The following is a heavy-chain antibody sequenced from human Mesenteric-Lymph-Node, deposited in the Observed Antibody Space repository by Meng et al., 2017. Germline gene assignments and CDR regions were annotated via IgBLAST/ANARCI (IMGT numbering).Heavy chain of an antibody. CDR1: GVTFSGYD. V-gene: IGHV3-13*01. CDR3: ARGRYFDY. J-gene: IGHJ4*02. CDR2: IGTVGDK. Sequence: GESLKISCAASGVTFSGYDMHWVRQATGKGLEWVSSIGTVGDKYYAGSVKGRFTIPRDNAKNTLYLQMNSLRAEDTAVYYCARGRYFDYWGQGTLVTVSS.